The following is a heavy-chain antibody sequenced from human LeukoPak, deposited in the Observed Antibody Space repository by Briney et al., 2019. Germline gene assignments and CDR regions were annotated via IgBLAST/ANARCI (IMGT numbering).Heavy chain of an antibody. J-gene: IGHJ4*02. CDR3: ARGGPTLGASEPFDY. Sequence: GASVKVSCKASGYTFTGYYMHWVRQAPGQGLEWMGWINPNSGGTNYAQKFQGRVTMTRDTSISTAYMELSRLRSDDTAVYYCARGGPTLGASEPFDYWGQGTLVTVSS. D-gene: IGHD4/OR15-4a*01. V-gene: IGHV1-2*02. CDR1: GYTFTGYY. CDR2: INPNSGGT.